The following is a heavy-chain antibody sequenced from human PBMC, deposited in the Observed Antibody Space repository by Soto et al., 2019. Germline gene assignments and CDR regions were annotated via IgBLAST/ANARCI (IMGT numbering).Heavy chain of an antibody. V-gene: IGHV1-18*04. D-gene: IGHD3-22*01. J-gene: IGHJ3*02. CDR2: ISAYNGNT. CDR3: ARERITMIVVVGHDAFDI. Sequence: QVQLVQSGAEVKKPGASVKVSCKASGYTFTSYGISWVRQAPGQGLEWMGWISAYNGNTNYAQKLPGRVTMTTDTSTSTAYMELRSLRSDDTAVYYCARERITMIVVVGHDAFDIWGQGTMVTVSS. CDR1: GYTFTSYG.